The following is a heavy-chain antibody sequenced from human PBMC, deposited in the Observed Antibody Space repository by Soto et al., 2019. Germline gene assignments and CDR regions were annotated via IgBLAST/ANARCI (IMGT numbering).Heavy chain of an antibody. D-gene: IGHD3-16*02. CDR1: GGTFSSYT. V-gene: IGHV1-69*01. J-gene: IGHJ5*02. CDR2: IIPIFGTP. Sequence: QVQLVQSGAEVKKPGSSVKVSCKASGGTFSSYTINWVRQAPGQGLEWMGGIIPIFGTPDYAQNFQGRVTITADESTSTAYMELSSLRSEDTAIYSCARDRVGEVLRLWELSSPFDPCGQGTLVTVSS. CDR3: ARDRVGEVLRLWELSSPFDP.